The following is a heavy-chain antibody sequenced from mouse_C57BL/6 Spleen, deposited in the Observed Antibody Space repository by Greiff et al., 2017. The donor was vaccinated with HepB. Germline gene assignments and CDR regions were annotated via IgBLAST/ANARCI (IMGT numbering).Heavy chain of an antibody. CDR3: ASGRRIPDYYGSSFYAMDY. D-gene: IGHD1-1*01. J-gene: IGHJ4*01. CDR2: IYPGDGDT. CDR1: GYAFSSYW. V-gene: IGHV1-80*01. Sequence: QVQLQQSGAELVKPGASVKISCKASGYAFSSYWMNWVKQRPGKGLEWIGQIYPGDGDTNYNGKFKGKATLTADKSSSTAYMQLSSLTSEDSAVYFCASGRRIPDYYGSSFYAMDYWGQGTSVTVSS.